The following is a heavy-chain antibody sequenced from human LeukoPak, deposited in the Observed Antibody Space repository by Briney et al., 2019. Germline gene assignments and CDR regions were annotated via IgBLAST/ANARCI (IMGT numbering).Heavy chain of an antibody. D-gene: IGHD3-10*01. Sequence: GASVKVSCKASGYTFTGYYMHWVRQAPGQGLEWMGWINPNNSDTIYAQKFQGRVTMTRVTSLSTRYMDLSSLRSDDTAVYYCARQVGGSFDYWGQGTLVTVSS. V-gene: IGHV1-2*02. J-gene: IGHJ4*02. CDR3: ARQVGGSFDY. CDR1: GYTFTGYY. CDR2: INPNNSDT.